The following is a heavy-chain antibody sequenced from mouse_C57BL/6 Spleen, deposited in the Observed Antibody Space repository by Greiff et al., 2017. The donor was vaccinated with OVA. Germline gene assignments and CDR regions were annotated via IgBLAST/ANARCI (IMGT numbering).Heavy chain of an antibody. V-gene: IGHV1-39*01. CDR2: INPNYGTT. CDR1: GYSFTDYN. J-gene: IGHJ4*01. CDR3: ARWRVTEVYYYAMDY. D-gene: IGHD1-3*01. Sequence: EVQLQQSGPELVKPGASVKISCKASGYSFTDYNMNWVKQSNGKSLEWIGVINPNYGTTSYNQKFKGKATLTVDQSSSTAYMQLNSLTSADSAVYYCARWRVTEVYYYAMDYWGQGTSVTVSS.